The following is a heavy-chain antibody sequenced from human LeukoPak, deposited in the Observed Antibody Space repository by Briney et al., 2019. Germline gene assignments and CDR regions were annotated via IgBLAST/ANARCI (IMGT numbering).Heavy chain of an antibody. CDR1: GGSISSSSYY. CDR3: AVDYYDSSGYSY. Sequence: PSETLSLTCTVSGGSISSSSYYWGWIRQPPGKGLEWIGNIYISGSTYYNPSLKSRVTISVDKSKNQFSLKLSSVTAADTAVYYCAVDYYDSSGYSYWGQGTLVTVSS. CDR2: IYISGST. V-gene: IGHV4-39*07. J-gene: IGHJ4*02. D-gene: IGHD3-22*01.